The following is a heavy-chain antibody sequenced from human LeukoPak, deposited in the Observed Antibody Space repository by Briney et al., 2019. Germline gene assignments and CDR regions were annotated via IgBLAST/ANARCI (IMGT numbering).Heavy chain of an antibody. J-gene: IGHJ4*02. Sequence: SVKVSCKSSGYTFTSYYMHWVRQAPGQGLEWMGIINPSGGSTSYAQKFQGRVTMTRDTSTSTVYMELSSLRSEDTAVYYCAQDYSGYATRLDYWGQGTLVTVSS. CDR3: AQDYSGYATRLDY. CDR2: INPSGGST. V-gene: IGHV1-46*01. D-gene: IGHD5-12*01. CDR1: GYTFTSYY.